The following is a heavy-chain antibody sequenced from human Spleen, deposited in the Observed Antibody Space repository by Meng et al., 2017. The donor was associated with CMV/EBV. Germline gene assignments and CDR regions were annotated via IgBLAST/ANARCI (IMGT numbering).Heavy chain of an antibody. D-gene: IGHD6-19*01. V-gene: IGHV4-4*02. CDR1: GDSISISTW. CDR3: ARDPYATGWAG. J-gene: IGHJ4*02. CDR2: IYHSGGT. Sequence: QLQESGPGLVKPSGTLSLTCAVSGDSISISTWWSWVRQPPGKGLEWIGEIYHSGGTNYNPSLRGRVTISLDKSKNQFSPTLRSVTAADTAVYYCARDPYATGWAGWGQGTLVTVSS.